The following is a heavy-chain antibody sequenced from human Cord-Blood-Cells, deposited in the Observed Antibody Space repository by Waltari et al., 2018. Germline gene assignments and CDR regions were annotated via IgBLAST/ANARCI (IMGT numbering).Heavy chain of an antibody. CDR1: GYSISSGYY. J-gene: IGHJ4*02. Sequence: QVQLQESGPGLVKPSETLSLTCAVSGYSISSGYYWGWIRQPPGKGLEWIGSIYHSGSTYYNPSLKSRVTISVDTSKNQFSLKLSSVTAADTAVYYCARVAGNFDYWGQGTLVTVSS. D-gene: IGHD6-19*01. V-gene: IGHV4-38-2*01. CDR2: IYHSGST. CDR3: ARVAGNFDY.